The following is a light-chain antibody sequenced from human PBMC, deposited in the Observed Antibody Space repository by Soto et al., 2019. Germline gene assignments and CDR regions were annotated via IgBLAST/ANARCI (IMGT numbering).Light chain of an antibody. CDR3: HQYDSWT. CDR1: QSFNSIY. CDR2: GAS. J-gene: IGKJ1*01. Sequence: EIVLTQSPGTLSLSPGEGATLSCRASQSFNSIYLAWYQQKPGQAPRLLIYGASSRATGIPDRFSGSGSGTDFALTISRLEPEDFAVYYCHQYDSWTFGQGTKVDIK. V-gene: IGKV3-20*01.